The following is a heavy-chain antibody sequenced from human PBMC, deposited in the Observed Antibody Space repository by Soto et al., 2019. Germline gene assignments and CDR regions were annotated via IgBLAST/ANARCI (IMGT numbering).Heavy chain of an antibody. CDR3: ARGRCIVVVPAAVCDAFDI. Sequence: SSVKVSCKASGGAFCSYAISWVGQAPGQGLEWMGGIIPIFGKANYAQKFQGRVTITADESTSTAYMEMSSLRSEDTAVYYCARGRCIVVVPAAVCDAFDIWG. CDR2: IIPIFGKA. J-gene: IGHJ3*02. V-gene: IGHV1-69*13. D-gene: IGHD2-2*01. CDR1: GGAFCSYA.